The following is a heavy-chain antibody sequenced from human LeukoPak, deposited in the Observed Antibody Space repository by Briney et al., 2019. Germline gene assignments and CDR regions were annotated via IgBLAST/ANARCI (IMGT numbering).Heavy chain of an antibody. CDR3: ARDMGLVLRFLEWLPYYFDY. CDR1: GFTFSSYA. J-gene: IGHJ4*02. CDR2: ISYDGSNK. V-gene: IGHV3-30*04. D-gene: IGHD3-3*01. Sequence: GGSLRLSCAASGFTFSSYAMHWVRQAPGKGLEWVAVISYDGSNKYYADSVKGRFTISRDNSKNTLYLQMNSLRAEDTAVYYCARDMGLVLRFLEWLPYYFDYWGQGTLVTVSS.